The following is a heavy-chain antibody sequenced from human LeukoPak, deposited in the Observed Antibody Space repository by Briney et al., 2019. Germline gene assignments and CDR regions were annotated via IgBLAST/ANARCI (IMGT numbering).Heavy chain of an antibody. CDR2: IYYSGST. D-gene: IGHD3-3*01. CDR3: ARAAHYDFWSGYYTGFDYYGMDV. J-gene: IGHJ6*02. V-gene: IGHV4-59*01. Sequence: PSETLSLTCTVSGGSSSSYYWSWIRQPPGKGLEWIGYIYYSGSTNYNPSLKSRVTISVDTSKNQFSLKLSSVTAADTAVYYCARAAHYDFWSGYYTGFDYYGMDVWGQGTTVTVSS. CDR1: GGSSSSYY.